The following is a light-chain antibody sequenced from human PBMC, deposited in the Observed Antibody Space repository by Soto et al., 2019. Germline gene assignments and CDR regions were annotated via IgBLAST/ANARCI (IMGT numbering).Light chain of an antibody. CDR2: KVS. Sequence: DVVMTQSPLSLPVTLGQPASISCRSSQSLVYSDGNTYLNWFHQRPGQSPRRLIYKVSNRDSGVPDRFSGSGSCTDFTLKISRVEAGDVGVCYCMHGTYWPRLTFGGGPEVEIK. CDR3: MHGTYWPRLT. CDR1: QSLVYSDGNTY. V-gene: IGKV2-30*01. J-gene: IGKJ4*01.